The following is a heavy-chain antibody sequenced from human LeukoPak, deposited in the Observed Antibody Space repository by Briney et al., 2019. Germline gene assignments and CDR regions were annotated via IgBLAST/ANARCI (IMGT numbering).Heavy chain of an antibody. CDR1: GYTFTGYY. D-gene: IGHD3-16*02. Sequence: ASVKVSCKASGYTFTGYYMHWVRQAPGQGLEWMGWINPNSGGTNYARKFQGRVTMTRDTSISTAYMELSRLRSDDTVVYYCAREVITFGGVIADYWGQGTLVTVSS. CDR3: AREVITFGGVIADY. V-gene: IGHV1-2*02. CDR2: INPNSGGT. J-gene: IGHJ4*02.